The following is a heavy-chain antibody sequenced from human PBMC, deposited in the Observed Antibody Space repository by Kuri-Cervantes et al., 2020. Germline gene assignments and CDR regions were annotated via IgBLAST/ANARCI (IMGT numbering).Heavy chain of an antibody. CDR3: ARSGITIFGVVTPFDY. Sequence: YSQKFQGRVTITRNTSASTAYMELSSLRSEDTAVYYCARSGITIFGVVTPFDYWGQGTLVTVSS. V-gene: IGHV1-3*01. J-gene: IGHJ4*02. D-gene: IGHD3-3*01.